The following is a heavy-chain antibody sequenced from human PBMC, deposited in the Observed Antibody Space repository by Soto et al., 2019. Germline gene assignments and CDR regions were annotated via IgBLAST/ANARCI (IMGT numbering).Heavy chain of an antibody. Sequence: SETLSLTCAVYVGSFSGYYWSLIRQPRGKGLEWIGEINHSGSTNYNPSLKSRVTISVDTSKNQFSLKLSSVTAADTAVYYCARSSRGLRFLEWLFYYYGMDVWGQGNTVS. CDR2: INHSGST. V-gene: IGHV4-34*01. CDR3: ARSSRGLRFLEWLFYYYGMDV. D-gene: IGHD3-3*01. CDR1: VGSFSGYY. J-gene: IGHJ6*02.